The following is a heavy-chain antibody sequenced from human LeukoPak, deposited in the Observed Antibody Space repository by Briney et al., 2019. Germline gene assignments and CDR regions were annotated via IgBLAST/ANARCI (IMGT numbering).Heavy chain of an antibody. D-gene: IGHD6-13*01. CDR1: GFTFSSYG. CDR2: ISYDGSNK. Sequence: GGSLRLSCAASGFTFSSYGMHWVRQAPGKGLEWVAVISYDGSNKYYADSVRGRFTISRDNSKNTLYLQMNSLRAEDTAVYYCAKDPGIAYYFDYWGQGTLVTVSS. J-gene: IGHJ4*02. CDR3: AKDPGIAYYFDY. V-gene: IGHV3-30*18.